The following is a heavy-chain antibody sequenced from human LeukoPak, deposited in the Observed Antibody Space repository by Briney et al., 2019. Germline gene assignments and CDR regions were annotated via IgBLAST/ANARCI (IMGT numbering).Heavy chain of an antibody. J-gene: IGHJ4*02. CDR1: GYTFTSYY. D-gene: IGHD1-26*01. V-gene: IGHV1-46*01. CDR3: ARAGSRVGATTLPIWPYFDY. Sequence: GASVKVSCKASGYTFTSYYMHWVRQAPGQGLEWMGIINPSGGSTSYAQKFQGRVTMTRDTSTGTVYMELSSLRSEDTAVYYCARAGSRVGATTLPIWPYFDYWGQGTLVTVSS. CDR2: INPSGGST.